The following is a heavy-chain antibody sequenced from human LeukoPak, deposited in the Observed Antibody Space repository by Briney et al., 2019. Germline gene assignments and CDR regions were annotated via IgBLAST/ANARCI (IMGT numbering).Heavy chain of an antibody. Sequence: ASVKVSCKASGYTFTSYYMHWVRQAPGQGLEWMGIINPSGGSTSYAQKFQGRVTMTRNTSTSTVYMELSSLRSEDTAVYFCARETLRALFYFDYWGQGTLVTVS. J-gene: IGHJ4*02. CDR1: GYTFTSYY. CDR2: INPSGGST. CDR3: ARETLRALFYFDY. V-gene: IGHV1-46*01.